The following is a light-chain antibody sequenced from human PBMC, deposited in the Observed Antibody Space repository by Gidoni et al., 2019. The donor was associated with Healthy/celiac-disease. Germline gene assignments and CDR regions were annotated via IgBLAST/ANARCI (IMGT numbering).Light chain of an antibody. CDR3: YSTDSSGNHRV. CDR1: ALPKKY. J-gene: IGLJ2*01. CDR2: EDS. Sequence: SYDLPPPPSVSVSPGQTARITCSGDALPKKYAYWYQQKSGQAPVLVIYEDSKRPSGIPERFSGSSSGTMATLTISGAQVEDEADYYCYSTDSSGNHRVFGGGTKLTVL. V-gene: IGLV3-10*01.